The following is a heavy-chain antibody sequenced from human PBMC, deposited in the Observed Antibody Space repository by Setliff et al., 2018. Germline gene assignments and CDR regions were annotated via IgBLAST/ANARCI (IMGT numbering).Heavy chain of an antibody. J-gene: IGHJ4*02. CDR3: ARGGTTLTSYDY. CDR1: GYTFTGHY. V-gene: IGHV1-2*02. CDR2: INPRTGVT. Sequence: ASVKVSCKASGYTFTGHYIHWVRQAPGQGLEWMGWINPRTGVTNYSYKFQGRVTMTRDTSITTVYMELSRLRSDDTAVYYRARGGTTLTSYDYWGQGTLVTVSS. D-gene: IGHD4-4*01.